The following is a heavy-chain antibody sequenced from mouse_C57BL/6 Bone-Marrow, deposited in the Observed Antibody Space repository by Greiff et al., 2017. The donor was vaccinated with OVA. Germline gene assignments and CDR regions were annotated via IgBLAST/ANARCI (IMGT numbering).Heavy chain of an antibody. Sequence: VQLQQSGPELVKPGASVKISCKASGYTFTDYYMNWVKQSHGKSLEWIGDINPNNGGTSYNQKFKGKATLTVDKSSSTAYMELRSLTSEDSAVYYCARGGLNPYFDYWGQGTTLTVSS. CDR2: INPNNGGT. V-gene: IGHV1-26*01. CDR1: GYTFTDYY. CDR3: ARGGLNPYFDY. J-gene: IGHJ2*01.